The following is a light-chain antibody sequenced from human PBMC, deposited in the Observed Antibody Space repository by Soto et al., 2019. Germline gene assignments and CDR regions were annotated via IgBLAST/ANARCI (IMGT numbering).Light chain of an antibody. CDR2: GAS. J-gene: IGKJ1*01. CDR1: QSISGY. CDR3: QQSYSSPPPWT. V-gene: IGKV1-39*01. Sequence: DIQMTQSPSSLSASVGDRVTITCRASQSISGYLNWYQHKPGEAPKLLIYGASTLQSGVPSRFSGSGSETDFTLTITTLQPEDFATYYSQQSYSSPPPWTFGQGTKV.